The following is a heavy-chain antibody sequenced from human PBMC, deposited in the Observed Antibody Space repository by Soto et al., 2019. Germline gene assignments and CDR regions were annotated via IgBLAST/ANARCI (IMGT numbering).Heavy chain of an antibody. D-gene: IGHD2-15*01. CDR1: GFTFTSYA. CDR3: AKPLAYCSGGSCLLFDY. Sequence: EVQLWESGGGLVQPGGSLRLSCAASGFTFTSYAMSWVRQAPGKGLAWVSAISGSGAFTYYADSVKGRFTISRDISKNTLYLQMNSLRAEDTAVYYCAKPLAYCSGGSCLLFDYWGQGTLVTVSS. V-gene: IGHV3-23*01. J-gene: IGHJ4*02. CDR2: ISGSGAFT.